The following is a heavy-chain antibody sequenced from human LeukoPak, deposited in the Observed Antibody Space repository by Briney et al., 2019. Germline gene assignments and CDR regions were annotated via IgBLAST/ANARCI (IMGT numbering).Heavy chain of an antibody. CDR1: GYSFTRHW. CDR3: ARRSYGGKDYDQ. Sequence: GESLKIPCKGSGYSFTRHWIAWVRQMPGKGLEWMGIIYPDATDTTYSPSFQGQVTISADKTISTAYLQWSSLKAADTAMYYCARRSYGGKDYDQWGQGTLVTVSS. D-gene: IGHD4-23*01. V-gene: IGHV5-51*01. J-gene: IGHJ4*02. CDR2: IYPDATDT.